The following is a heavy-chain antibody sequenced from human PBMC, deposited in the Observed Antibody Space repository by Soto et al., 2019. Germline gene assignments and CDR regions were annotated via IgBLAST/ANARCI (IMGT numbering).Heavy chain of an antibody. CDR2: IKEDGSQK. CDR3: ARDIGYNSGWDY. J-gene: IGHJ4*02. CDR1: GFTFSSYW. V-gene: IGHV3-7*04. Sequence: EVQLVESGGALVQPGGSLRLSCAASGFTFSSYWMSWVRQAPGKGLEWVANIKEDGSQKNYVDSVKGRFTISRDNAKNSLYLQMNSLRAEDTAVYYCARDIGYNSGWDYWGQGTLVTVSS. D-gene: IGHD6-19*01.